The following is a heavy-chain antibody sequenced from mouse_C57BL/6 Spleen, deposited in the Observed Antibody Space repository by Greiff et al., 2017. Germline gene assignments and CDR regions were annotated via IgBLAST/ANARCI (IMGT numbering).Heavy chain of an antibody. CDR1: GYAFTNYL. CDR3: ARKEVYDGYYYAMDY. Sequence: VQLQQSGAELARPGTSVKVSCKASGYAFTNYLIEWVKQRPGQGLEWIGVINPGSGGTNYNEKFKGKATLTADKSSSTAYMQLSSLTSEDSAVYFCARKEVYDGYYYAMDYWGQGTSVTVSS. J-gene: IGHJ4*01. CDR2: INPGSGGT. V-gene: IGHV1-54*01. D-gene: IGHD2-3*01.